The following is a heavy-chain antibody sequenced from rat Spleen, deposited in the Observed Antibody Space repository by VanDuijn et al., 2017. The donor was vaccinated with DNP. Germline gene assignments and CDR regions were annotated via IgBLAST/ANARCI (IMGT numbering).Heavy chain of an antibody. V-gene: IGHV5-22*01. D-gene: IGHD4-3*01. CDR2: INNSGGSM. Sequence: EVQLVESGGDLVQPGRSLKLFCAASGFTFSDYYMAWIRQVPGKGLEWLASINNSGGSMFYPDSVKGRFTISRDNAENTLYLQMNSLRSEDMATYYCVRWNSGHFDYWGQGVMVPVSS. CDR1: GFTFSDYY. J-gene: IGHJ2*01. CDR3: VRWNSGHFDY.